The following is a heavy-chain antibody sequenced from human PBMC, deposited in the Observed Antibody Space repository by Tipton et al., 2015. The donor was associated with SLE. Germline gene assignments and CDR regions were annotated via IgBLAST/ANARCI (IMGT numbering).Heavy chain of an antibody. CDR2: IYYGGTT. D-gene: IGHD3-3*01. V-gene: IGHV4-39*07. Sequence: TLSLTCTVSGGSISSSDSYWGWIRQPPGKGLEWIGSIYYGGTTYYNPSLNSRVTISVDTSKTHFSLKVTSVTAADTAFYYCARGFYYDFWSSYSNDKGPRTYYFDQWGPGTLVSVSS. CDR3: ARGFYYDFWSSYSNDKGPRTYYFDQ. CDR1: GGSISSSDSY. J-gene: IGHJ4*02.